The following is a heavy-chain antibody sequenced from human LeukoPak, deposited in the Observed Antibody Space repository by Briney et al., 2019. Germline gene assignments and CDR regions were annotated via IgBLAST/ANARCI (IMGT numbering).Heavy chain of an antibody. CDR1: GGSVSGTNYY. CDR2: I. CDR3: ARLRSPGDFDY. V-gene: IGHV4-39*07. D-gene: IGHD1-26*01. Sequence: SGTLSLTCSVSGGSVSGTNYYWAWIRQPPEKGLEWIGTIYNVSFKSRVTISVDTSKNQFSLNLNSVTAADTAVYYCARLRSPGDFDYWGQGTLVTVSS. J-gene: IGHJ4*02.